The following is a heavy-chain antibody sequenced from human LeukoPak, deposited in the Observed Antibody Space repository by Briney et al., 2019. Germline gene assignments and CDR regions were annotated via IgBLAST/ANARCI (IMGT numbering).Heavy chain of an antibody. Sequence: GGSLRLPCAASGFTFSSHGMSWVRQAPGKGLEWVSGIVGGAGGTYYADSVKGRFTISRDNSKNTLYLQMNSLRAEDTAVYYCAHGSMYQLDYWGQGTLVTVSS. V-gene: IGHV3-23*01. CDR1: GFTFSSHG. CDR2: IVGGAGGT. J-gene: IGHJ4*02. CDR3: AHGSMYQLDY. D-gene: IGHD2-2*01.